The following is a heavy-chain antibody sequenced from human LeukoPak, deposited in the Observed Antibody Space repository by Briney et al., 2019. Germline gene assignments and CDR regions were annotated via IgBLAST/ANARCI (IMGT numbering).Heavy chain of an antibody. J-gene: IGHJ4*02. Sequence: GGSLRLSCAASGFTFSIYAMSWVRQAPGKGLEWVSPISGGGGSTYYADSVKGRFTISRDNSKNTLYLQMNSLSAEDTAVYYCAKEPERWLQLLFIYWGQGALVTVSS. CDR3: AKEPERWLQLLFIY. V-gene: IGHV3-23*01. D-gene: IGHD5-24*01. CDR2: ISGGGGST. CDR1: GFTFSIYA.